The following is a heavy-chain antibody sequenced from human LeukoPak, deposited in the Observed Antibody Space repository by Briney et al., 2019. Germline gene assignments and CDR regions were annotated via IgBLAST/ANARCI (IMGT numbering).Heavy chain of an antibody. CDR3: ARDPPRDSSGYAFDI. D-gene: IGHD3-22*01. J-gene: IGHJ3*02. V-gene: IGHV1-69*06. CDR2: IIPIFGTA. CDR1: GGTFSSYA. Sequence: GASVKVSCKASGGTFSSYAISWVRQASGQGLEWMGGIIPIFGTANYAQKFQGRVTITADKSTSTAYMELSSLRSEDTAVYNCARDPPRDSSGYAFDIWGQGTMVTVSS.